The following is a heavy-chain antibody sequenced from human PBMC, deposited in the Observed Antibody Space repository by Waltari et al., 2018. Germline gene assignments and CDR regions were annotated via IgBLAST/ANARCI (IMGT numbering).Heavy chain of an antibody. CDR2: IKEDGSDK. CDR1: GFTFRGHW. D-gene: IGHD3-16*01. Sequence: EAQLVVSGGKLVQPGGSLRLSCVASGFTFRGHWMSWVRQAPGRGLEWVATIKEDGSDKHYVDSVRGRVTISRDNAKSTLYLQMNSLRAEDTAVFYCVRNRGRQQFDFWGQGTLVTVSS. J-gene: IGHJ4*02. V-gene: IGHV3-7*01. CDR3: VRNRGRQQFDF.